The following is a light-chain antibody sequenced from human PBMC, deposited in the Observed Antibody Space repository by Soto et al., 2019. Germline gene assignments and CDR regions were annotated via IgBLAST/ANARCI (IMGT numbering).Light chain of an antibody. Sequence: DIQMTQSPSSVSASXXXXXSXTXRASQGISSWLAWYQQKPGKAPKLLIYAASSLESGVPSRFSGSRSGTEFTLTISSLQPDDFATYYCQQYNSYSWTFGQGTKVDIK. V-gene: IGKV1D-16*01. CDR3: QQYNSYSWT. CDR2: AAS. CDR1: QGISSW. J-gene: IGKJ1*01.